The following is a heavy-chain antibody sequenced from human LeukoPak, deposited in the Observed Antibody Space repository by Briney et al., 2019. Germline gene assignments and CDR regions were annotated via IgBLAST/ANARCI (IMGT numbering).Heavy chain of an antibody. CDR1: GFTFSSYG. Sequence: GGSLRLSCAASGFTFSSYGMHWVRQAPGKGLEWVAFIRYDGGNKYYADSVKGRFTISRDNSKNTLYLQMNSLRAEDTAVYYCARRPYGSGSYYDYWGQGTLVTVSS. CDR3: ARRPYGSGSYYDY. D-gene: IGHD3-10*01. V-gene: IGHV3-30*02. J-gene: IGHJ4*02. CDR2: IRYDGGNK.